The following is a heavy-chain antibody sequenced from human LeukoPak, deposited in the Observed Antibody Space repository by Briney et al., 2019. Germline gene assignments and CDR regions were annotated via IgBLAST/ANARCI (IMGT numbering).Heavy chain of an antibody. CDR1: GYTFTSYG. J-gene: IGHJ4*02. CDR3: ASDGLYSSSFDY. Sequence: ASVKVSCKASGYTFTSYGISWVRQAPGQGLEWMGWISAHNGNTNYAQKFQGRVTITADKSTSTAYMELSSLRSEDTAVYYCASDGLYSSSFDYWGQGTLVTVSS. D-gene: IGHD6-6*01. CDR2: ISAHNGNT. V-gene: IGHV1-18*01.